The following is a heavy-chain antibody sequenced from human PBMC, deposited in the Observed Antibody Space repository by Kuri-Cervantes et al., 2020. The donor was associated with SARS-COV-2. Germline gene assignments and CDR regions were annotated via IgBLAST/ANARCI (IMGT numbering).Heavy chain of an antibody. V-gene: IGHV3-30*03. J-gene: IGHJ6*03. CDR2: ISYDGSNK. CDR3: ARDSVGYDFWSGYSAGKQYYYYYYMDV. CDR1: GFTFSSYS. D-gene: IGHD3-3*01. Sequence: GSPWKISCAASGFTFSSYSMHWVRQAPGKGLEWVAVISYDGSNKYYADSVKGRFTISRDNSKNTLYLQMNSLRAEDTAVYYCARDSVGYDFWSGYSAGKQYYYYYYMDVWGKGTTVTVSS.